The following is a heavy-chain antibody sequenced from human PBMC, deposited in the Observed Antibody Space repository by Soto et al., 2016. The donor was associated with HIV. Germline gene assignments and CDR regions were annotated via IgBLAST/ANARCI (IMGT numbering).Heavy chain of an antibody. Sequence: EVQLLESGGGLVQPGGPVRLSCAASGFTFSSSAMSWVRQAPGKGLEWVSAISGSGGSTYYADSLKGRFAISRDNSKNTLYLQMNSLRAEDTAVYYCAKSGNSSGYYYRNWFDPWGQGTLVTVSS. CDR1: GFTFSSSA. D-gene: IGHD3-22*01. V-gene: IGHV3-23*01. CDR3: AKSGNSSGYYYRNWFDP. J-gene: IGHJ5*02. CDR2: ISGSGGST.